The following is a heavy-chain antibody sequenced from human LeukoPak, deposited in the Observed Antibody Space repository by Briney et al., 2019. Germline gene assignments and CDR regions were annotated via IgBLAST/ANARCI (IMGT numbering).Heavy chain of an antibody. J-gene: IGHJ4*02. CDR2: IYHSGST. CDR1: GGSISSYY. V-gene: IGHV4-59*12. CDR3: ARDRTTVTFYY. Sequence: PSETLSLTCTVSGGSISSYYWSWIRQPPGKGLEWIGYIYHSGSTYYNPSLKSRVTISVDRSKNQFSLKLSSVTAADTAVYYCARDRTTVTFYYWGQGTLVTVSS. D-gene: IGHD4-11*01.